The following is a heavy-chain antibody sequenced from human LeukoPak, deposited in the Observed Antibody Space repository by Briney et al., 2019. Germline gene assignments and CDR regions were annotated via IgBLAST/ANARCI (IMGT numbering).Heavy chain of an antibody. Sequence: GGSLRLSCAASGFTFDDYGMNWVRQAPGKGLVWVSRINSDGSSTSYADSVKGRFTISRDNAKNTLYLQMNSLRAEDTAVYYCASSLSSSWYSVYFDYWGQGTLVTVSS. CDR2: INSDGSST. V-gene: IGHV3-74*01. J-gene: IGHJ4*02. D-gene: IGHD6-13*01. CDR3: ASSLSSSWYSVYFDY. CDR1: GFTFDDYG.